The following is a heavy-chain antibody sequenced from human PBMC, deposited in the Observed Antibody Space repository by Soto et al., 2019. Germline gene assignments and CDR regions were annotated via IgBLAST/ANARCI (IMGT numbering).Heavy chain of an antibody. V-gene: IGHV4-59*01. J-gene: IGHJ4*02. CDR3: ARVARGYSSSWWVDY. Sequence: PSETLSLTCTVSGGSISSYYWSWIRQPPGKGLEWIGYIYYSGSTNYNPSLKSRVTISVDTSKNQFSLKLSSVTAADTAVYYCARVARGYSSSWWVDYWGQGTLVTVS. D-gene: IGHD6-6*01. CDR1: GGSISSYY. CDR2: IYYSGST.